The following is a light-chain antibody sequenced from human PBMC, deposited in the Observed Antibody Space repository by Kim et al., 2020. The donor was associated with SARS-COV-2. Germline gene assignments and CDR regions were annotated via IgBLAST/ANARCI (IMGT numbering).Light chain of an antibody. CDR3: SSYAGTSGYV. CDR2: EVN. J-gene: IGLJ1*01. Sequence: QSALTQPPSASGSPGQSVTISCTGTSSDVGAYKYVSWYQQHTGKAPILMIFEVNERPSGVPDRFSGSKSGDTAALTVSGLQAEDEADYYCSSYAGTSGYVFGGGTKVTVL. CDR1: SSDVGAYKY. V-gene: IGLV2-8*01.